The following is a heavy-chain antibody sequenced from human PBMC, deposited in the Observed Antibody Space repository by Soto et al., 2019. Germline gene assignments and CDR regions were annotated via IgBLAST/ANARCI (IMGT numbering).Heavy chain of an antibody. CDR2: IYPGDSDT. CDR3: ARHDSRCGTANVVCSLDV. Sequence: GESLKISCLGSGYSFSYHWIAWVRQMPGKGLVWMGIIYPGDSDTRYSPSFQGQVTISADKSMHTAYLHWSSLKASDPAMYFCARHDSRCGTANVVCSLDVSYQGTSVTVS. J-gene: IGHJ6*02. D-gene: IGHD3-22*01. V-gene: IGHV5-51*01. CDR1: GYSFSYHW.